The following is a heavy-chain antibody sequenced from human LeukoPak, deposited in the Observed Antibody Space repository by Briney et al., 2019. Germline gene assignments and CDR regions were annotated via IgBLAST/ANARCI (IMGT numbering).Heavy chain of an antibody. Sequence: GGSLRLSCAASGFTFSSYGMHWVRQAPGKGLEWVAFIRYDGSNKYYADSVKGRFTISRDNSKNTLYLQMNSLRAEDTAVYYCAKGTYYYGSGSSGYFDYWGQGTLVTVSS. D-gene: IGHD3-10*01. CDR3: AKGTYYYGSGSSGYFDY. CDR2: IRYDGSNK. V-gene: IGHV3-30*02. CDR1: GFTFSSYG. J-gene: IGHJ4*02.